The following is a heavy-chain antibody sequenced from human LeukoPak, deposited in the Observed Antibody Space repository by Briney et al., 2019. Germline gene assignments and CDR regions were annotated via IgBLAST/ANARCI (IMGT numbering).Heavy chain of an antibody. CDR1: GFTFSFCA. D-gene: IGHD5-24*01. CDR3: AKGGSIGTIYYFDY. J-gene: IGHJ4*02. Sequence: PGGSLRLSCAASGFTFSFCAMSWVRQAPGKGLEWVSSISGSGSNTYYADSVKGRFTSSRDNSKNTLYMQVNSLRAEDTAIYYCAKGGSIGTIYYFDYWGQGALVTVSS. CDR2: ISGSGSNT. V-gene: IGHV3-23*01.